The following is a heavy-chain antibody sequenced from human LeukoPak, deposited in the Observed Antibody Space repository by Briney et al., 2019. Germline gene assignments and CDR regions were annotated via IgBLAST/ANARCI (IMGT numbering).Heavy chain of an antibody. CDR3: ARGHYGLDV. CDR2: ISPTTSYT. V-gene: IGHV3-11*06. CDR1: GFTFSDHY. Sequence: GGSLRLSCAASGFTFSDHYMSWIRQAPGKGLEWISYISPTTSYTNYYADSVKGRFTISRDDAKKSLYLQMDSLRDEDTAVYYCARGHYGLDVWGQGTTVTVSS. J-gene: IGHJ6*02.